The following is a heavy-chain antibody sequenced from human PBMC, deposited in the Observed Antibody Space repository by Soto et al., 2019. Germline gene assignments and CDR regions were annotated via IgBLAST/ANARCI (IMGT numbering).Heavy chain of an antibody. CDR2: ISAYNGNT. V-gene: IGHV1-18*01. Sequence: ASVKVSCKASGYTFTSYGISWVRQAPGQGLEWMGWISAYNGNTNYAQKLQGRVTMTTDTSTSTAYMELRSLRSDDTAVYYCARVPGWRCSGGSCPTAYYYYYMDVWGKGATVTVSS. J-gene: IGHJ6*03. CDR1: GYTFTSYG. CDR3: ARVPGWRCSGGSCPTAYYYYYMDV. D-gene: IGHD2-15*01.